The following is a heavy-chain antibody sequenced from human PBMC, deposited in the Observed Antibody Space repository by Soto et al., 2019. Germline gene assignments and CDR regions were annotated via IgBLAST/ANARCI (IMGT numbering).Heavy chain of an antibody. D-gene: IGHD3-22*01. CDR1: GVTICSYA. Sequence: GRSLRHFRAAAGVTICSYAMSWVHQAPAKGLEWVSAISGSGGSTCYADSVKGRFTIARDNSKYTLYLQMKSLRAEETAVYYCGNDQNDGSSDYFSFFAYWGQGTLVTVSS. CDR3: GNDQNDGSSDYFSFFAY. CDR2: ISGSGGST. J-gene: IGHJ4*02. V-gene: IGHV3-23*01.